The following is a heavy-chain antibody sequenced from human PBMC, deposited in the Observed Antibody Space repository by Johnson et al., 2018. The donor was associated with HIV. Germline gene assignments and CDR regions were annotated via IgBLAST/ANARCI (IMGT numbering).Heavy chain of an antibody. Sequence: VQLVESGGGLVQPGGSLRLSCVASGFTFSSYAMTWVRQAPGKGLEWVSSISGSGGSTFYADSVKGRFTISRDNSKNTLYLQMNSLRAEDTAVYYCAKALRIFGSGVKEAVDIWGQGTMVTVSS. D-gene: IGHD3-10*01. CDR1: GFTFSSYA. V-gene: IGHV3-23*04. CDR3: AKALRIFGSGVKEAVDI. CDR2: ISGSGGST. J-gene: IGHJ3*02.